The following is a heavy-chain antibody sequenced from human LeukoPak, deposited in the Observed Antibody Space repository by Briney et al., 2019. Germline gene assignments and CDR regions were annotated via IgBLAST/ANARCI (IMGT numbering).Heavy chain of an antibody. J-gene: IGHJ5*02. CDR1: GGTFSSYA. CDR3: ARVRLTAEALTWFEH. CDR2: IIPIFGTA. Sequence: SVKVSCKASGGTFSSYAISWVRQAPGQGLEWMGGIIPIFGTANYAQKFQDRVSITADESTSTVYMELSSLRFEDTAVYYCARVRLTAEALTWFEHWGRGTLVTVSS. V-gene: IGHV1-69*13. D-gene: IGHD2-21*02.